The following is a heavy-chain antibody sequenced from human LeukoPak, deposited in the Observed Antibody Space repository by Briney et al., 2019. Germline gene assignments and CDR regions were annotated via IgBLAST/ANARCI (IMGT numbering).Heavy chain of an antibody. CDR2: ISSSSSYI. CDR3: ARVGDIVVVPAAFDY. J-gene: IGHJ4*02. Sequence: GGTLRLSCAASGFTFSSYSMNWVRQAPGKGLEWVSSISSSSSYIYYANSVKGRFTISRDNAKNSLYLQMNSLRAEDTAVYYCARVGDIVVVPAAFDYWGQGTLVTVSS. CDR1: GFTFSSYS. V-gene: IGHV3-21*01. D-gene: IGHD2-2*01.